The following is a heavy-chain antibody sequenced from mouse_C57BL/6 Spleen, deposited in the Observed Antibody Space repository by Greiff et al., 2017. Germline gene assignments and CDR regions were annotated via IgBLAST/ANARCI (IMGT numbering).Heavy chain of an antibody. V-gene: IGHV1-26*01. CDR2: INPNNGGT. Sequence: EVQLQQSGPELVKPGASVKISCKASGYTFTDYYMNWVKQSHGKSLEWIGDINPNNGGTSYNQKFTGKATLTVDKSPSTAYMELRSLTSEDSAVYYCARRYSSSFDYWGKGTTLTVSS. CDR3: ARRYSSSFDY. D-gene: IGHD1-1*01. J-gene: IGHJ2*01. CDR1: GYTFTDYY.